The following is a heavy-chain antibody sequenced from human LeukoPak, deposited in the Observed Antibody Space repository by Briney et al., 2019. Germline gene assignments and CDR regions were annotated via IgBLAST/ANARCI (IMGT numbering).Heavy chain of an antibody. CDR1: GGSISSGFYY. J-gene: IGHJ4*02. Sequence: PSETLSLTCTVSGGSISSGFYYWSWIRQPAGKGLEWIGRIYTSGSTNYNPSLKSRISISVDTSKNQFSLKLTSVTAADTAVYYCAREHPREEVDDFDYWGQGTLVTVSS. CDR3: AREHPREEVDDFDY. D-gene: IGHD5-12*01. CDR2: IYTSGST. V-gene: IGHV4-61*02.